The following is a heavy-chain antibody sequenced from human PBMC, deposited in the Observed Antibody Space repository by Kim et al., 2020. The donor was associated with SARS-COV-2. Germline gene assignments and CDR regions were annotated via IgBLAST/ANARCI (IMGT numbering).Heavy chain of an antibody. CDR1: GFTFSSYA. CDR2: ISGSGGST. V-gene: IGHV3-23*01. CDR3: AKDPYYGDYYYFDY. J-gene: IGHJ4*02. D-gene: IGHD4-17*01. Sequence: GGSRRLSCAASGFTFSSYAMSWVRQAPGKGLEWVSAISGSGGSTYYADSVKGRFTISRDNSKNTLYLQMNSLRAEDTAVYYCAKDPYYGDYYYFDYWGQGTLVTVSS.